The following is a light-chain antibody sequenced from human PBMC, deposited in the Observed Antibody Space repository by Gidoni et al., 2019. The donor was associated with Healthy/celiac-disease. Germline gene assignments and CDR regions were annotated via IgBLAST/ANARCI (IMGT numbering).Light chain of an antibody. CDR3: QQYNSYLYT. V-gene: IGKV1-5*03. J-gene: IGKJ2*01. CDR2: KAS. Sequence: IQMSQSPSTLFASVGEKVTITFRASQSISSWLAWYQQKPGKAPKLLIYKASSLESGVPSRFSGSGSRTEFTLTISSLQPDDFATYYCQQYNSYLYTFXQXTKLEIK. CDR1: QSISSW.